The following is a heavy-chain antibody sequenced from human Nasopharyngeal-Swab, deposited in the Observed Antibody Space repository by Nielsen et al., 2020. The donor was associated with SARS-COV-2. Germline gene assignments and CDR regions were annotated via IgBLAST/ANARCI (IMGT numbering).Heavy chain of an antibody. CDR1: GFTFSSYA. CDR2: ISGSGGST. V-gene: IGHV3-23*01. Sequence: GKSLKISCAASGFTFSSYAMSWVRQAPGKGLEWVSAISGSGGSTYYADSVKGRFTISRDNSKNTLYLQMNSLRAEDTAVYYCAKVPITMIVVVIPYYFDYWGQGTLVTVSS. CDR3: AKVPITMIVVVIPYYFDY. D-gene: IGHD3-22*01. J-gene: IGHJ4*02.